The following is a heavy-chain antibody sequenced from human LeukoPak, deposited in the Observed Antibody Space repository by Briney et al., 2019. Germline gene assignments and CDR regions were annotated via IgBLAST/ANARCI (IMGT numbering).Heavy chain of an antibody. CDR3: ARDTHGIVVVPEGPDFDY. CDR2: INPNSGGT. V-gene: IGHV1-2*02. Sequence: ASVKVSCKASGYTFTGYYMHWVRQAPGQGLEWMGWINPNSGGTNYAQKFQGRVTMTRDTSISTAYMELSRLRSDDTAVYYCARDTHGIVVVPEGPDFDYWGQGTLVTASS. D-gene: IGHD2-2*01. CDR1: GYTFTGYY. J-gene: IGHJ4*02.